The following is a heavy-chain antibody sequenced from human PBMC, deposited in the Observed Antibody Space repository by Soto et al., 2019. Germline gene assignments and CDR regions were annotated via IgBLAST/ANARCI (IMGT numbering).Heavy chain of an antibody. Sequence: EVQLVESGGGLVQPGGSLRLSCVASGFTFSTYEMNWVRQAPGKGLEWVSYISSSSFIIYYADSVKGRFTISRDNAKYSLYLQMNSLGAEDTAVYYCARKGSYDLDFWGQGTLVTVSS. V-gene: IGHV3-48*03. CDR2: ISSSSFII. J-gene: IGHJ4*02. CDR3: ARKGSYDLDF. CDR1: GFTFSTYE. D-gene: IGHD1-1*01.